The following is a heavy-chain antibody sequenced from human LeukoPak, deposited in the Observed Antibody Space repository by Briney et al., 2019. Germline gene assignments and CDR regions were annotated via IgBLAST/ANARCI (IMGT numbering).Heavy chain of an antibody. CDR2: ITSSGATT. D-gene: IGHD4/OR15-4a*01. CDR1: GFSFSDSY. Sequence: PGGSLRLSCSASGFSFSDSYMNWFRLSPEKGLKWIAYITSSGATTEYADSVKGRFTISRVNAKNSMYLQMNSLRPEETAVYYCARDPDYGDPYWGQGTLVTVSS. J-gene: IGHJ4*02. V-gene: IGHV3-11*01. CDR3: ARDPDYGDPY.